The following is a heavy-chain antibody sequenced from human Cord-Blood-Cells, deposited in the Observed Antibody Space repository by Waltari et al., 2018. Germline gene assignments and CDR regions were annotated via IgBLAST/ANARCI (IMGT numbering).Heavy chain of an antibody. V-gene: IGHV3-21*01. CDR2: ISSSSSYI. Sequence: EVQLVESGGGLVKPGGSLRLSCAASGFTVSSYSMNWVRQAPGKGLERVSSISSSSSYIYYADSVKGRFTISRDNAKNSLYLQMNSLRAEDTAVYYCARDSGDYVWGSYRYFDYWGQGTLVTVSS. CDR3: ARDSGDYVWGSYRYFDY. J-gene: IGHJ4*02. D-gene: IGHD3-16*02. CDR1: GFTVSSYS.